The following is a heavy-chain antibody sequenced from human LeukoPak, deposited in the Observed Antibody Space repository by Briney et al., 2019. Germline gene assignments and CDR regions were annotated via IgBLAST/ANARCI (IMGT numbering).Heavy chain of an antibody. CDR1: GFTFSSYA. Sequence: PRGSLRLSCAASGFTFSSYAMHWVRQAPGKGLEWVAVISYDGSNKYYADSVKGRFTISRDNSKNTLYLQMNSLRAEDTAVYYCARRNTPDYWGQGTLVTVSS. V-gene: IGHV3-30-3*01. D-gene: IGHD1-14*01. CDR2: ISYDGSNK. J-gene: IGHJ4*02. CDR3: ARRNTPDY.